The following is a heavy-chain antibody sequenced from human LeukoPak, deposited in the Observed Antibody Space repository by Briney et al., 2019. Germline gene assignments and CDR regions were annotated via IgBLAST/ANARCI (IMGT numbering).Heavy chain of an antibody. CDR2: INHSGST. V-gene: IGHV4-34*01. Sequence: PSETLSLTCAVYGGSFSGYYWSWISQPPRKGLEWIGEINHSGSTNYNPSLKSRVTISVDTSKTQFSLKLSSVTAADTAVYYCARGPTYYYDSSGYRDFDYWGQGTLVTASS. CDR1: GGSFSGYY. CDR3: ARGPTYYYDSSGYRDFDY. D-gene: IGHD3-22*01. J-gene: IGHJ4*02.